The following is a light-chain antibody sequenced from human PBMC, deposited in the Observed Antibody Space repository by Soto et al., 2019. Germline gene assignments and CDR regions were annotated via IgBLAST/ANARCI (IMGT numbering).Light chain of an antibody. CDR2: EVT. Sequence: QSVLTQPPSASGSPGQSVTISCTGASSDVGGYNYVSWYQQYPGKAPKLIIYEVTKRPSDVPDRFSGSKSGNTASLTVSGRQGEDEADYYCSSYAGSNNLVFGGGTKLTVL. V-gene: IGLV2-8*01. CDR1: SSDVGGYNY. CDR3: SSYAGSNNLV. J-gene: IGLJ2*01.